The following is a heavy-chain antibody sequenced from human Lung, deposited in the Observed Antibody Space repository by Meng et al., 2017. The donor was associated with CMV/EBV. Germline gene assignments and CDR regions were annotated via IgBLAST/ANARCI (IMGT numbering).Heavy chain of an antibody. CDR3: AREKSNYGDHYFDF. D-gene: IGHD4-11*01. CDR1: GFTFSSHS. Sequence: XCAGSGFTFSSHSMKWVRQAPGKGLEWVSSISTSSSYIYYADSVKGRFTVSRDNARKSLYLEMNSLRAEDTAVYYCAREKSNYGDHYFDFWVQGAXVTVSS. CDR2: ISTSSSYI. V-gene: IGHV3-21*01. J-gene: IGHJ4*02.